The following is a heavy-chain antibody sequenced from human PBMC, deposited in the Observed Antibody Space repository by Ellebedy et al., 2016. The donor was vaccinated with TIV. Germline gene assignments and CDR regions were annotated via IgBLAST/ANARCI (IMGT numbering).Heavy chain of an antibody. Sequence: ASVKVSCXASGYTFTNYGFTWVRQSPGQGLEWTGWISAYNGNANYAPKFQGRVTMTTDTSASTAYMELRSLRSDDTAVYYCARDRGSFEQWLVTDYYYGMDVWGQGTTVTVSS. J-gene: IGHJ6*02. D-gene: IGHD6-19*01. CDR2: ISAYNGNA. CDR1: GYTFTNYG. CDR3: ARDRGSFEQWLVTDYYYGMDV. V-gene: IGHV1-18*01.